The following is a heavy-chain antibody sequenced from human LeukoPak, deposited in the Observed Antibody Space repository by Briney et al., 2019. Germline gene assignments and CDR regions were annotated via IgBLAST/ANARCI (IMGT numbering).Heavy chain of an antibody. D-gene: IGHD1-20*01. CDR1: GGSISSYY. J-gene: IGHJ4*01. CDR3: VRDPRNWNYFDY. V-gene: IGHV4-4*07. Sequence: SETLSLTCTVSGGSISSYYWSWIRQPAGKGLEWIGRLYTSGSTNYNPSLKSRVTISVDTSKNQFSLKLSSVTAADTAVYYCVRDPRNWNYFDYWGHGILVTVSS. CDR2: LYTSGST.